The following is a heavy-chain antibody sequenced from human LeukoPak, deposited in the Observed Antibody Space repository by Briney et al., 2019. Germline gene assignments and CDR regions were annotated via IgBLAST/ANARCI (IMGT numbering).Heavy chain of an antibody. D-gene: IGHD6-13*01. J-gene: IGHJ5*02. CDR3: ARGYSSSWYLVSNWFDP. Sequence: SETLSLTCTVSGGSISSYYWSWIRQPAGKGLEWIGRIYTSGSTNYNPSLKSRVTMSVDTSKNQFSLKLSSVAAADTAVYYCARGYSSSWYLVSNWFDPWGQGTLVTVSS. CDR1: GGSISSYY. CDR2: IYTSGST. V-gene: IGHV4-4*07.